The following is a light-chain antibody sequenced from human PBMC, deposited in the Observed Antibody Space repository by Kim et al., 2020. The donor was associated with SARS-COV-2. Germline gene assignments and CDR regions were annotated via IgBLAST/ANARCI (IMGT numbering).Light chain of an antibody. CDR1: EDITNY. CDR2: DAT. Sequence: DIQMTQAPSSLSASVGDRVTITCQASEDITNYLNWYQQKPGKAPKLLIYDATNLEGGVPSRFSGSGSGTDFTFTINSLQPEDIGTYYCQQNWEFPVFGPGTKVDIK. J-gene: IGKJ3*01. CDR3: QQNWEFPV. V-gene: IGKV1-33*01.